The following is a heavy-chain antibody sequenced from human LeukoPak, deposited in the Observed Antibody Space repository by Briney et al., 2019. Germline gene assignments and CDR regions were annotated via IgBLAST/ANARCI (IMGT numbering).Heavy chain of an antibody. CDR3: ARDLSASQQWLVLRDAYFDY. D-gene: IGHD6-19*01. CDR1: GFTFSDYY. CDR2: ISSSGSAI. Sequence: GGSLRLSCAASGFTFSDYYMSWIRQAPGKGLEWVSYISSSGSAIYYADSVKGRFTISRDNAKNSLYLQMNSLRAEDTAVYYCARDLSASQQWLVLRDAYFDYWGQGTLVTVSS. V-gene: IGHV3-11*04. J-gene: IGHJ4*02.